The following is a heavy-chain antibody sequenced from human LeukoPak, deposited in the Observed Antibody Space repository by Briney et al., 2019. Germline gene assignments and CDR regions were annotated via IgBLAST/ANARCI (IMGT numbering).Heavy chain of an antibody. Sequence: SATLSLTCTVSGGSISSYYWSWIRQPPGKGLEWIGYIYYSGSTNYNPSLKSRVTISVETSKNQFSLKLSSVTAADTAVYYCASSPSTVVVINSAEYFQHWGQGTPVTVSS. CDR1: GGSISSYY. V-gene: IGHV4-59*01. J-gene: IGHJ1*01. CDR3: ASSPSTVVVINSAEYFQH. CDR2: IYYSGST. D-gene: IGHD3-22*01.